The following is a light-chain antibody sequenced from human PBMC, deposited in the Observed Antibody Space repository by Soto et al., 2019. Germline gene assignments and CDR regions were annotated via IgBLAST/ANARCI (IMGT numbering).Light chain of an antibody. J-gene: IGKJ4*01. CDR3: QQYARWPLT. CDR1: QSVGST. CDR2: GAS. Sequence: EIVMTQSPATLSVSPGERATLSCRASQSVGSTLAWYQHKPGQAPRLLISGASTRATGIPARFSGSGSGTDFTLTISSLQSEDFAVYYCQQYARWPLTFGGGTKVDI. V-gene: IGKV3-15*01.